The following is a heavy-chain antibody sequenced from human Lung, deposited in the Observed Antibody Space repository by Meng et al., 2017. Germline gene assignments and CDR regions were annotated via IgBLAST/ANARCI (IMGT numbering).Heavy chain of an antibody. Sequence: QVQVVQSGAEVRNPGASVKVSCKTSGYMFIRHGITWVRQAPGQGLEWMGWISVHNGNTNYAEKFQGRVTMTTDTSTNTAYMELRSLTSDDTAVYYCARDLKPEGIATEYLDYWGQGTLVTVSS. D-gene: IGHD6-13*01. CDR2: ISVHNGNT. V-gene: IGHV1-18*01. CDR1: GYMFIRHG. CDR3: ARDLKPEGIATEYLDY. J-gene: IGHJ4*02.